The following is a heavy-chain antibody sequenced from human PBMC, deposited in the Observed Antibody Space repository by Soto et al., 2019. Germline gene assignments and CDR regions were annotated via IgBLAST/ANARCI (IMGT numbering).Heavy chain of an antibody. V-gene: IGHV3-30*02. D-gene: IGHD2-15*01. J-gene: IGHJ4*02. Sequence: PGGSLRLSCAASGFTFSSYGMHWVRQAPGNGLEWVAVIWYDGSNKYYADSVKDRFTISRDNSKNTLFLQMGSLRPEDTAIYYCVKQAHGLDGVAFDYWGQGTQVTVSS. CDR2: IWYDGSNK. CDR1: GFTFSSYG. CDR3: VKQAHGLDGVAFDY.